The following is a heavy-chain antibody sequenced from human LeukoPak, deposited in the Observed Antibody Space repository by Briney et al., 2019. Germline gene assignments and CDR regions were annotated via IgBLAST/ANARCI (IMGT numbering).Heavy chain of an antibody. Sequence: GGSLRLSCAASGFTFSSQWMHWVRQAPGKGLVWVSRLNSDGSSTNYADSVKGRFTISSDNAKNTLYLQMNNLRVEDTAVYYCARDPRNYGSGSYSDYWGQGTLVTVFS. CDR3: ARDPRNYGSGSYSDY. CDR1: GFTFSSQW. CDR2: LNSDGSST. J-gene: IGHJ4*02. V-gene: IGHV3-74*01. D-gene: IGHD3-10*01.